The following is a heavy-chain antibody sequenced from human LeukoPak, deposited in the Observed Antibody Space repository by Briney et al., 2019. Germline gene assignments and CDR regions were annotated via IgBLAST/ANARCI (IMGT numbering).Heavy chain of an antibody. CDR3: AKGSNYSSTSCHPSWFDP. J-gene: IGHJ5*02. D-gene: IGHD2-2*01. CDR1: GFTFSSYG. CDR2: IWYDGSNK. V-gene: IGHV3-30*02. Sequence: GGSLRLSCAASGFTFSSYGMHWVRQAPGKGLEWVAVIWYDGSNKYYADSVKGRFTISRDNSKNTLYLQMNSLRAEDTALYYCAKGSNYSSTSCHPSWFDPWGQGTLVTVSS.